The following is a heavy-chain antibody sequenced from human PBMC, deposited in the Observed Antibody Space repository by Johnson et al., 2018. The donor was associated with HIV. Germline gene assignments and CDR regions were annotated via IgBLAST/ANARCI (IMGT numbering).Heavy chain of an antibody. V-gene: IGHV3-7*05. D-gene: IGHD6-6*01. CDR2: IKQDGSEK. CDR3: ASLVGSSSGEAFDI. Sequence: VQLVESGGGVVQPGRSLRLSCAASGFTFSSYWMSWVRQAPGKGLEWVANIKQDGSEKYYADSVKGRFTISRDNSKNTLYLQMNSLRAEDTAVYYCASLVGSSSGEAFDIWGQGTMVT. CDR1: GFTFSSYW. J-gene: IGHJ3*02.